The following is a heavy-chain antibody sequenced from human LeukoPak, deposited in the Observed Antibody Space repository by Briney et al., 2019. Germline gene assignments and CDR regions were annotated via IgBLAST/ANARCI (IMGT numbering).Heavy chain of an antibody. Sequence: ASVKVSCKASGYTFTGYYMHWVRQAPGQGLEWMGWINPNSGGTNYAQKFQGRVTMTRDTSISTAYMELSRLRSDDTAVYYCARGEYYYDSSGYYSHHGDAFDIWGQGTMVTVSS. CDR3: ARGEYYYDSSGYYSHHGDAFDI. D-gene: IGHD3-22*01. J-gene: IGHJ3*02. V-gene: IGHV1-2*02. CDR1: GYTFTGYY. CDR2: INPNSGGT.